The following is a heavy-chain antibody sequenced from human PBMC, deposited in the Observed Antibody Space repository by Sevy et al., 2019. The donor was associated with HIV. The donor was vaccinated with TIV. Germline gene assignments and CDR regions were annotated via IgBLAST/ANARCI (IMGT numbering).Heavy chain of an antibody. CDR3: ARGPGFHGSTYDWAVDY. CDR1: GFTFSSYA. D-gene: IGHD5-18*01. J-gene: IGHJ4*02. V-gene: IGHV3-30-3*01. CDR2: ISYDGSKK. Sequence: GGSLRLSCAASGFTFSSYAMHWVRQAPGKGLQWVAVISYDGSKKFYADSVKGRFTISRDNAKNTLYLQMNSLGPEDTAVYYCARGPGFHGSTYDWAVDYWGQGTLVTVSS.